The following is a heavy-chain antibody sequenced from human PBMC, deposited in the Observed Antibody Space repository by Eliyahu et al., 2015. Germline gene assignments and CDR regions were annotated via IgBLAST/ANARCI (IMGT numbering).Heavy chain of an antibody. Sequence: QVQLVQSGAEVKKPGASVQVSCKTSGYSFTLXPMHWVRQAPGQGLEWMGVINPSGGSTTYTQKFQGRVTMTRDTSTNTVYMEMSSLRSEDTAVYFCARDSDYGGNSLEYWGQGTLVTVSS. CDR1: GYSFTLXP. J-gene: IGHJ4*02. CDR2: INPSGGST. CDR3: ARDSDYGGNSLEY. D-gene: IGHD4-23*01. V-gene: IGHV1-46*03.